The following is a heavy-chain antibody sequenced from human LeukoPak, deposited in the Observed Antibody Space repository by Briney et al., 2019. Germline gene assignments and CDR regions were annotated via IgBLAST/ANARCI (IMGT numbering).Heavy chain of an antibody. Sequence: PSETLSLTCAVYGGSFSGYYWSWIRQPPGKGLEWIGEINQSGSTNYNPSLKSRVTISVDTSKNQFSLKLSSVTAADTAVYYCARDGGDSSGYFPVFDDYWGQGTLVTVSS. CDR3: ARDGGDSSGYFPVFDDY. D-gene: IGHD3-22*01. CDR2: INQSGST. CDR1: GGSFSGYY. V-gene: IGHV4-34*01. J-gene: IGHJ4*02.